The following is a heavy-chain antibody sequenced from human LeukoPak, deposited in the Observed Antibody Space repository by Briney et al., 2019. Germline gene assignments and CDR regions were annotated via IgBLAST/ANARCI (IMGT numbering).Heavy chain of an antibody. CDR1: GYTFTSYD. CDR3: ARGRRSYYYDSSGLSDAFDI. D-gene: IGHD3-22*01. Sequence: ASVKVSCKASGYTFTSYDINSVRQATGQGLEWMGWMNPNSGNTGYAQKFQGRVTMTRNTSISTAYMELSSLRSEDTAVYYCARGRRSYYYDSSGLSDAFDIWGQGTMVTVS. J-gene: IGHJ3*02. CDR2: MNPNSGNT. V-gene: IGHV1-8*01.